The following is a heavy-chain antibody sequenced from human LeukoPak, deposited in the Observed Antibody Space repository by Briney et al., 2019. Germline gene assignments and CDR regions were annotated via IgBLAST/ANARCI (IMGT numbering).Heavy chain of an antibody. D-gene: IGHD1-26*01. V-gene: IGHV3-30*18. CDR3: AKDPQSGSYLDY. J-gene: IGHJ4*02. Sequence: GGSLRLSCAASGFAFGSYGIHWVRQAPGKGLEWVAVISYDGSNKYCADSVKGRFTISRDNSKNTLYLQMNSLRAEDTAVYYCAKDPQSGSYLDYWGQGTLVTVSS. CDR2: ISYDGSNK. CDR1: GFAFGSYG.